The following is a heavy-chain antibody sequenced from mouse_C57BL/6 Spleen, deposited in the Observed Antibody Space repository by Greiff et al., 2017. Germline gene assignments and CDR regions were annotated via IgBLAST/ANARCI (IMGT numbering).Heavy chain of an antibody. D-gene: IGHD1-1*01. Sequence: VQLQQSGPELVKPGASVKISCKASGYAFTSYWMHWVKQRPGQGLEWIGRIYPGDGYTNYNGKFKGKATLTADKSSSTAYMQLSLLTSEDSAVYFCARYADINPDSDYWGQGTTLTVSS. J-gene: IGHJ2*01. CDR1: GYAFTSYW. CDR3: ARYADINPDSDY. CDR2: IYPGDGYT. V-gene: IGHV1-82*01.